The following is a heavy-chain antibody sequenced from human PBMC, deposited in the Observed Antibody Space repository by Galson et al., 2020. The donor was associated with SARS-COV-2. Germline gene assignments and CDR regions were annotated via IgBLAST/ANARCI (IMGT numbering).Heavy chain of an antibody. Sequence: PGGSLRLSCAASGFTFSDSAIDWVRQVSGRGLEWVGQIRIRAYNYATLYGTSVKGRFTISRDDSENTAYLQMTSLKTEDTAIYYCVRQTWGAADDWGQGTLVTVSS. CDR3: VRQTWGAADD. CDR1: GFTFSDSA. V-gene: IGHV3-73*01. J-gene: IGHJ4*02. D-gene: IGHD7-27*01. CDR2: IRIRAYNYAT.